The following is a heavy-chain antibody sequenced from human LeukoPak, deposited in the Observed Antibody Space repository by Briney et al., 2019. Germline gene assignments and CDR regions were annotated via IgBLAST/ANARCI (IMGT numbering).Heavy chain of an antibody. CDR2: TRYDGSEK. D-gene: IGHD6-19*01. V-gene: IGHV3-30*02. CDR1: GFTFSSYG. CDR3: AKDNSGWAFDY. J-gene: IGHJ4*02. Sequence: GGSLRLSCAASGFTFSSYGMHWVRQAPGKGLEWMAFTRYDGSEKWYADSVKGRFTISRGNSKNTLYLQMSTLRPEDTAVYYCAKDNSGWAFDYWGQGTLVTVSS.